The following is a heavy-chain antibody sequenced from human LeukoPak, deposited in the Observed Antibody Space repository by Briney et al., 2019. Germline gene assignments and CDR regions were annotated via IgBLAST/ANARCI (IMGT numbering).Heavy chain of an antibody. V-gene: IGHV3-53*01. Sequence: PGGSLRLSCAASGFTVSSNYMSWVRQAPGKGLEWVSVIYSGGSTYYADSVKGRFTISRDNSKNTLYLQMSSLRAEDTAVYYCARLSAGSSGDYWGQGTLVTVSS. CDR3: ARLSAGSSGDY. J-gene: IGHJ4*02. CDR1: GFTVSSNY. CDR2: IYSGGST. D-gene: IGHD6-6*01.